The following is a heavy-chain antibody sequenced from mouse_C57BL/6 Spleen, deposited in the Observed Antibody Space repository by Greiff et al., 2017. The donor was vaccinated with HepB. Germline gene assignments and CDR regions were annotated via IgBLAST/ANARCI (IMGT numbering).Heavy chain of an antibody. CDR2: IYPGDGDT. J-gene: IGHJ2*01. CDR1: GYAFSSSW. V-gene: IGHV1-82*01. Sequence: QVQLQQPGPELVKPGASVKISCKASGYAFSSSWMHWVKQRPGKGLEWIGRIYPGDGDTNYNGKFKSKATLTADKSSSTAYMQLSSLTSEDSAVYACARGLWWWYFDYWGKGTTLTVSS. D-gene: IGHD1-1*02. CDR3: ARGLWWWYFDY.